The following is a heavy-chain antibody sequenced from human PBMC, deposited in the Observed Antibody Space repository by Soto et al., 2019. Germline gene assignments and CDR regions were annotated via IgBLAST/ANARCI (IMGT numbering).Heavy chain of an antibody. Sequence: QPQLQESGSGLVKPSQTLSLTCAVSGGSISSGGYSWSWIRQPPGKGLEWIGYIYHSGSTYYNPSLKGRVTISVDRSKNQFSLKLSSVTAADTAVYYCARDRGVNNAFDIWGQGTMVTVSS. V-gene: IGHV4-30-2*01. D-gene: IGHD2-21*01. CDR1: GGSISSGGYS. CDR3: ARDRGVNNAFDI. J-gene: IGHJ3*02. CDR2: IYHSGST.